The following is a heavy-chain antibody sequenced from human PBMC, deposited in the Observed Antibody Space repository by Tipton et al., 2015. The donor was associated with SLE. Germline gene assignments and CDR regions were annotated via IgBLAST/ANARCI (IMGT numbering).Heavy chain of an antibody. CDR3: ARLPRLAGHSYMDV. V-gene: IGHV4-39*01. CDR1: GGSISSNGYY. CDR2: IYYSGST. J-gene: IGHJ6*03. D-gene: IGHD3-10*01. Sequence: LSCTVSGGSISSNGYYWGWIRQPPGKGLEYVGNIYYSGSTSYNPSLKSRVTISVDTSKNQFSLILSSLTAADTAVYYCARLPRLAGHSYMDVWGKGTTVSVSS.